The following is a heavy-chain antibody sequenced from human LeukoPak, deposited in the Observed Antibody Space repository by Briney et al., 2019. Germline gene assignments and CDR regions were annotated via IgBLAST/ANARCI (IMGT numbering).Heavy chain of an antibody. Sequence: SETLSLTCTVSGGSVSSSYWSWFRQPPGKGLEWIGYIYHSGSTDYNPSLKSRVTMSVDTSKNQFSLKLSSVTAADTAVYYCARRSHGDRFYFDLWGRGTLVTVSS. J-gene: IGHJ2*01. CDR3: ARRSHGDRFYFDL. D-gene: IGHD3-10*01. V-gene: IGHV4-59*02. CDR2: IYHSGST. CDR1: GGSVSSSY.